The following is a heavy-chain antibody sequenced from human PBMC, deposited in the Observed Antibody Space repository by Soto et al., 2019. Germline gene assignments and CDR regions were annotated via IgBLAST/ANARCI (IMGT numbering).Heavy chain of an antibody. CDR3: ARYDFVPGDHDAFDI. CDR1: GASISSYY. J-gene: IGHJ3*02. V-gene: IGHV4-59*12. CDR2: VHHSGST. D-gene: IGHD3-3*01. Sequence: SETLSLTCSVSGASISSYYWSWIRQPPGEGLEWIAYVHHSGSTNHNPSLKSRVTISVDTSRNQFSLKLTSVIVADTAVYYCARYDFVPGDHDAFDIWGQGTMVTVSS.